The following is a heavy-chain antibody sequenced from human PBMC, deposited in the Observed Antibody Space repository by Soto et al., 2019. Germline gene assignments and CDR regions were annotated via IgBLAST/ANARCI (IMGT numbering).Heavy chain of an antibody. Sequence: PSETLSLTCTVSGGSSSSGDYYWSWIRQPPGKGLEWIGYIYYSGSTYYNPSLKSRVTISVDTSKNQFSLKLSSVTAADTAVYYCARDRSDSGYDFHQSYGMDVWGQGTTVTVSS. V-gene: IGHV4-30-4*01. J-gene: IGHJ6*02. CDR3: ARDRSDSGYDFHQSYGMDV. D-gene: IGHD5-12*01. CDR1: GGSSSSGDYY. CDR2: IYYSGST.